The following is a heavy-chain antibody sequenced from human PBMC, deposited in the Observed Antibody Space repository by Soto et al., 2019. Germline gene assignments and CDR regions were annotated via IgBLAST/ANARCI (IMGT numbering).Heavy chain of an antibody. Sequence: PGESLKISCKASGYSFTTYWIGWVRQMPGKGLEWMGIIYPGDSDTRYSPSFQGQVTISADKSISTAYLQWSSLKASDSAMFYCARKDIAGNSADFWGQGTLVTVSS. D-gene: IGHD6-13*01. CDR2: IYPGDSDT. CDR3: ARKDIAGNSADF. V-gene: IGHV5-51*01. J-gene: IGHJ4*02. CDR1: GYSFTTYW.